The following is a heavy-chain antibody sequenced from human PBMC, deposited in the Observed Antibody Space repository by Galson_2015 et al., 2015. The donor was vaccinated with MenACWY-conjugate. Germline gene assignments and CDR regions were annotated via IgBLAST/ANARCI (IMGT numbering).Heavy chain of an antibody. CDR3: SRTAYDPLTDRGDY. D-gene: IGHD3-9*01. CDR2: VIPIAGMT. CDR1: GGSFSSFS. V-gene: IGHV1-69*04. J-gene: IGHJ4*01. Sequence: QSGAEVKKPGTSVKVSCKASGGSFSSFSISWVRQAPGQGLEWMGRVIPIAGMTNYAKNFQGRLTITADTSARTAYMELSSLTSEDTAVYCCSRTAYDPLTDRGDYWGHGTQVIVSA.